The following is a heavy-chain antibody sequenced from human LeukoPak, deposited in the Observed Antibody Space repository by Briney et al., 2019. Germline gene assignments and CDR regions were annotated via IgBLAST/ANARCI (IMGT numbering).Heavy chain of an antibody. J-gene: IGHJ4*02. V-gene: IGHV3-21*01. CDR2: ISSSSSYI. CDR1: GFTFSSYS. Sequence: GGSLRLSCAASGFTFSSYSMNWVRQAPGKGLGWVSSISSSSSYIYYADSVKGRFTISRDNAKNSLYLQMNSLRAEDTAVYYCARESREWVLVDYWGQGTLVTVSS. CDR3: ARESREWVLVDY. D-gene: IGHD3-3*01.